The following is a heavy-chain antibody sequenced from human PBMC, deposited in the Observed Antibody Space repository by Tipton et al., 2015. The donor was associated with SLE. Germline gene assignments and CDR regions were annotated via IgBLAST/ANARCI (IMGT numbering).Heavy chain of an antibody. J-gene: IGHJ4*02. V-gene: IGHV3-15*01. CDR2: IKSKTDGGTT. CDR3: TTEDGSGCFDY. Sequence: SLRLSCAASGFTFSSYAMSWVRQAPGKGLEWVGRIKSKTDGGTTDYAAPVKGRFTISRDDSKNTLYLQMNSLKTEDTAVYYCTTEDGSGCFDYWGQGTLVTVSS. D-gene: IGHD3-10*01. CDR1: GFTFSSYA.